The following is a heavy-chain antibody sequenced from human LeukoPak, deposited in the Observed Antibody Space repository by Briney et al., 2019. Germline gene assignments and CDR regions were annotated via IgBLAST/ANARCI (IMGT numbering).Heavy chain of an antibody. V-gene: IGHV3-30*18. J-gene: IGHJ4*02. Sequence: GGSLRLSCAASGFTFSSYGMHWVRQAPGKGLEWVAVISYDGSNKYYADSAKGRFTISRDNSKNTLYLQMNSLRAEDTAVYYCAKDVRYNYGRSLDSWGQGTLVTVSS. CDR3: AKDVRYNYGRSLDS. CDR2: ISYDGSNK. CDR1: GFTFSSYG. D-gene: IGHD5-18*01.